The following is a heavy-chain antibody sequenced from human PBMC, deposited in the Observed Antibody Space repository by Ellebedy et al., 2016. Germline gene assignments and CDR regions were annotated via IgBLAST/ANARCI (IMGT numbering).Heavy chain of an antibody. J-gene: IGHJ4*02. Sequence: SETLSLTCTVSGGSISSSSYYWGWIRQPPGKRLEWIGSIYYSGSTYYNPSLKSRVTISVDTSKNQFSLKLSSVTAADTAVYYCARVEVVGATYDYWGQGTLVTVSS. CDR3: ARVEVVGATYDY. V-gene: IGHV4-39*07. D-gene: IGHD1-26*01. CDR1: GGSISSSSYY. CDR2: IYYSGST.